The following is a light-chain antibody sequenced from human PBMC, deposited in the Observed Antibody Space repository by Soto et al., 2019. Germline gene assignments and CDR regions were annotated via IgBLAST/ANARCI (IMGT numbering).Light chain of an antibody. CDR2: DAS. J-gene: IGKJ4*01. V-gene: IGKV3D-20*01. CDR3: QQYSTSPTS. Sequence: EIVLTQSPATLSLSPGERATLSCGASQSINSNYLAWYQQKPGLAPRLLIYDASSRATGIPDRFSGSGSGTDFTLTISRLEPGDFAVYYCQQYSTSPTSFGGGTKVEIK. CDR1: QSINSNY.